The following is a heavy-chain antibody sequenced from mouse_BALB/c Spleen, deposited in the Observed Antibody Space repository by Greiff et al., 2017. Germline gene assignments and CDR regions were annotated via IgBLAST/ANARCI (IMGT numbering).Heavy chain of an antibody. CDR2: INPSNGRT. CDR3: ARGGSYAMDY. Sequence: QVQLQQPGAELVKPGASVKLCKASGYTFTSYWMHWVKQRPGQGLEWIGEINPSNGRTNYNEKFKSKATLTVDKSSSTAYMQLSSLTSEDSAVYYCARGGSYAMDYWGQGTSVTVSS. CDR1: GYTFTSYW. V-gene: IGHV1S81*02. J-gene: IGHJ4*01.